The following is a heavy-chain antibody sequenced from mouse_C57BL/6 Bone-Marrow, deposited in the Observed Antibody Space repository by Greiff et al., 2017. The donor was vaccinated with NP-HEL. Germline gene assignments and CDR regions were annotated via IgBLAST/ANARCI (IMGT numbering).Heavy chain of an antibody. J-gene: IGHJ3*01. V-gene: IGHV10-1*01. CDR1: GFSFNTYA. D-gene: IGHD1-1*01. CDR3: VRQIAYGSSSFAY. Sequence: EVQLVESGGGLVQPKGSLKLSCAASGFSFNTYAMNWVRQAPGKGLEWVARIRSKSNNYATYYADSVKDRFTISRDDSESMLYLQMNNLKTEDTAMYYCVRQIAYGSSSFAYWGQGTLVTVSA. CDR2: IRSKSNNYAT.